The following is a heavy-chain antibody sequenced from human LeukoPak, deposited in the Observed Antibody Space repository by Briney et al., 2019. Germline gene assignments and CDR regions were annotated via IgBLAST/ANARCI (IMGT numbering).Heavy chain of an antibody. CDR1: GYTFTGYY. CDR2: INPNSGGT. Sequence: ASVKVSCKASGYTFTGYYMHWVRQAPGQGLEWMGWINPNSGGTNYAQKFQGWVTMTRDTSISTAYMELSRLRSNDTAVYYCARDLKGCSSTSCYTINYYYYGMDVWGQGTTVTVSS. D-gene: IGHD2-2*02. J-gene: IGHJ6*02. CDR3: ARDLKGCSSTSCYTINYYYYGMDV. V-gene: IGHV1-2*04.